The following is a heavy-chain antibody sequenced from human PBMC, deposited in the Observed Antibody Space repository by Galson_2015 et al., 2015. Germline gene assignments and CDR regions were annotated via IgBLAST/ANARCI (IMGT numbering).Heavy chain of an antibody. CDR3: ARERSRQALDY. CDR2: ISFDGSNK. J-gene: IGHJ4*02. CDR1: GFTFGSYD. V-gene: IGHV3-30*15. Sequence: SLRLSCAASGFTFGSYDMHWVRQAPGKGLEWLALISFDGSNKNYAVSVKGRSTIPRDNTKNTLYLQMSGMRADDTAIYFCARERSRQALDYWGQGTLVTVSP.